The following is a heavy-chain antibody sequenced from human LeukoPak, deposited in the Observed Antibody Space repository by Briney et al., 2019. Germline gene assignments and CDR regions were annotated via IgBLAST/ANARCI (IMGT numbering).Heavy chain of an antibody. CDR3: ARSIVGVRKRNDY. D-gene: IGHD1-26*01. Sequence: ASVKLSCNASGYTFTSYDIIWVRQAPGQGLGWMGWMNPNSGHTGYAQKFQGRVTMTRTTSISTAYMELTSLTSEDSAVYYCARSIVGVRKRNDYWGQGTLVTVSS. CDR1: GYTFTSYD. CDR2: MNPNSGHT. V-gene: IGHV1-8*01. J-gene: IGHJ4*02.